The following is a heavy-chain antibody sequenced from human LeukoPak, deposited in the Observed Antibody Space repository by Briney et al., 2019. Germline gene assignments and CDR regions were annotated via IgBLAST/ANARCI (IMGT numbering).Heavy chain of an antibody. V-gene: IGHV5-51*01. Sequence: GESLKISCKGSGYSFTSYWISWVRQMPGKGLEWMGIIYPGDSDTRYSPSFQGQVTISADKSISTAYLQWSSLKASDTAMYYCARQHDILTGRNHIDYWGQGTLVTVSS. CDR2: IYPGDSDT. D-gene: IGHD3-9*01. J-gene: IGHJ4*02. CDR3: ARQHDILTGRNHIDY. CDR1: GYSFTSYW.